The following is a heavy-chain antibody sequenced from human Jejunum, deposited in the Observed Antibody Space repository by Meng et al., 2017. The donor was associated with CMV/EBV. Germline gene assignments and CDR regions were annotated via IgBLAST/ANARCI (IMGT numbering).Heavy chain of an antibody. J-gene: IGHJ4*02. Sequence: EFAFSRYEMSWVRQAPGKGLEWVSYISGSGNTVYYGDSVRGRFTISRDNAKNSVYLQMNGLRAEDTAVYYCARVVLSSTRPYFDFWGQGTRVTVSS. D-gene: IGHD5/OR15-5a*01. V-gene: IGHV3-48*03. CDR1: EFAFSRYE. CDR2: ISGSGNTV. CDR3: ARVVLSSTRPYFDF.